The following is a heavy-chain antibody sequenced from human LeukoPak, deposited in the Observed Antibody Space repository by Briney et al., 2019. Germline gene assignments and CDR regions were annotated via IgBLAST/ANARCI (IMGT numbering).Heavy chain of an antibody. V-gene: IGHV4-59*08. CDR1: GGSISSYY. D-gene: IGHD4-23*01. CDR2: IYYSGST. J-gene: IGHJ4*02. CDR3: ARHSTVVTSHFDY. Sequence: KSSETLSLTCTVSGGSISSYYWSWIRQPPGKGLEWIRYIYYSGSTNYNPSLKSRVTISVDTSKNQFSLKLSSVTAADTAVYYCARHSTVVTSHFDYWGQGTLVTVSS.